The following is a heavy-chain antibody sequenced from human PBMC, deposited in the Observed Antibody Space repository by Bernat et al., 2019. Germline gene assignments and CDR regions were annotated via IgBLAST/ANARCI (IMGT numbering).Heavy chain of an antibody. CDR3: ANSGYDSPYYYCGMDV. Sequence: EVQLLESGGGLVQPGGSLRLSCAASGFTFSSYAMSWVRQAPGKGLEWVSAISGSGGSTYYADSVKVRFTISRDNSKNTLYLQMNSLRAEDTAVYYCANSGYDSPYYYCGMDVWGQGTTVTVSS. CDR1: GFTFSSYA. CDR2: ISGSGGST. D-gene: IGHD3-22*01. V-gene: IGHV3-23*01. J-gene: IGHJ6*02.